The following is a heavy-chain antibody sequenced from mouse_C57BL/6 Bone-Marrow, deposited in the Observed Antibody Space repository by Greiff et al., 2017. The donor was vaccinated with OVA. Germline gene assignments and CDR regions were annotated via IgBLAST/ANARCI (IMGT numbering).Heavy chain of an antibody. CDR2: IDPSDSYT. D-gene: IGHD1-1*01. CDR1: GYTFTSYW. CDR3: AREEFEYYGSSYDFDY. Sequence: QVQLQQPGAELVMPGASVKLSCKASGYTFTSYWMHWVKQRPGQGLEWIGEIDPSDSYTNYNQKFKGKSTLTVDKSSSTAYMQLSSLTSEDSAVYYCAREEFEYYGSSYDFDYWGQGTTLTVSS. V-gene: IGHV1-69*01. J-gene: IGHJ2*01.